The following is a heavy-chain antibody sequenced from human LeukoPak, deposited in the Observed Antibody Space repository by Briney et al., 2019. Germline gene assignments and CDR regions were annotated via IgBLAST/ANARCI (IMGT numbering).Heavy chain of an antibody. V-gene: IGHV3-53*01. CDR1: GFTVSSNY. CDR3: ARDRSSGSDFIFDY. J-gene: IGHJ4*02. D-gene: IGHD3-22*01. CDR2: IYTDGST. Sequence: GGSLRLSCAVSGFTVSSNYMNWVRQAPGMGLEWASVIYTDGSTYYADSVRGRFTISRDNSKNTLYLQMNTLRGEDTAVYYCARDRSSGSDFIFDYWGQGTLVTVSS.